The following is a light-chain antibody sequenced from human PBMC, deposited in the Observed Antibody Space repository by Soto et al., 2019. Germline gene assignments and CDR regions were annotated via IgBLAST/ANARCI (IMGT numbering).Light chain of an antibody. J-gene: IGKJ5*01. Sequence: EIVMTQSPATLSVSPGETATLSCGASLSVSSNLAWYQHKPGQAPRLLIYGASTRATGLPVRFSGSGSGTEFTLTISSLQSEDFAVYYCQQYNNWPLTFGQGTRLEIK. V-gene: IGKV3-15*01. CDR3: QQYNNWPLT. CDR2: GAS. CDR1: LSVSSN.